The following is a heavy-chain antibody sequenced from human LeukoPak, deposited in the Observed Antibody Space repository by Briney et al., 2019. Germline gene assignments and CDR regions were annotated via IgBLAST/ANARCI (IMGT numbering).Heavy chain of an antibody. CDR2: IYPGDSDT. J-gene: IGHJ4*02. Sequence: GESLKISCKGSGYSFTSYWIGWVRQMPGKGLEWMGIIYPGDSDTRYSPSFQGQVTISADKSISTAYLQWSSLKASDTAMYYCASQSLYYDFWSGKGYFDCWGQGTLVTVSS. CDR1: GYSFTSYW. V-gene: IGHV5-51*01. D-gene: IGHD3-3*01. CDR3: ASQSLYYDFWSGKGYFDC.